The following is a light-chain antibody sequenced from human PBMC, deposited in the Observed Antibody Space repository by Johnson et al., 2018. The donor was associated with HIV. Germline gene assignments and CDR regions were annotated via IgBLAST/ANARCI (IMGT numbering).Light chain of an antibody. CDR1: SSNIGNNY. CDR2: DNN. CDR3: GAWDSSLSAHFV. Sequence: QSVLTQPPSVSAAPGQKVTISCSGSSSNIGNNYVSWYQQLPGRAPKLLIYDNNKRPSGIPDRFSASKSGTSATLVITGLQTGDEADYYCGAWDSSLSAHFVFGTGTKVTVL. J-gene: IGLJ1*01. V-gene: IGLV1-51*01.